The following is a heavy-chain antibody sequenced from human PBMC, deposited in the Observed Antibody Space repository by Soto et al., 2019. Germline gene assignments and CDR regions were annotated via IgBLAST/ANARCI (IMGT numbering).Heavy chain of an antibody. V-gene: IGHV3-30*04. CDR3: ARVEQQLEFYYAMDV. CDR2: VSHDGRKT. CDR1: GFSFSDYA. D-gene: IGHD6-13*01. J-gene: IGHJ6*02. Sequence: PGGSLRLSCAASGFSFSDYAFHWVRQGPGKGLEWVAIVSHDGRKTFYADSVKGRFTFSRDNSKNTLHLLMNSLRSEDTAVYYCARVEQQLEFYYAMDVWGQGTTVTVSS.